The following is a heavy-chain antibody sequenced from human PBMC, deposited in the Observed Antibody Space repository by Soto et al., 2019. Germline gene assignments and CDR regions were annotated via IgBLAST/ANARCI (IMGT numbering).Heavy chain of an antibody. V-gene: IGHV3-21*01. D-gene: IGHD6-13*01. Sequence: GSLRLSCAASGFTFSSYSMNWVRQAPGKGLEWVSSISSSSSYIYYADSVKGRFTISRDNAKNSLYLQMNSLRAEDTAVYYCARAAVAAAGTPYYFDYWGQGTLVTVSS. CDR1: GFTFSSYS. CDR3: ARAAVAAAGTPYYFDY. CDR2: ISSSSSYI. J-gene: IGHJ4*02.